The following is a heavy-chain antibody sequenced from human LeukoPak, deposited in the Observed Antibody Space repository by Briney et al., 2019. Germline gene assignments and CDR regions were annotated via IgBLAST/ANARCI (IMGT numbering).Heavy chain of an antibody. CDR1: GFTFGSYG. Sequence: QTGGSLRLSCAASGFTFGSYGMSWVRQAPGKGLEWVSSISASGDSTYHADSVKGRFTISKDNAKNTVYLQMNSLRAEDTAVYYCVSFYETYWGRGTLVTVSS. V-gene: IGHV3-23*01. J-gene: IGHJ4*02. D-gene: IGHD2/OR15-2a*01. CDR2: ISASGDST. CDR3: VSFYETY.